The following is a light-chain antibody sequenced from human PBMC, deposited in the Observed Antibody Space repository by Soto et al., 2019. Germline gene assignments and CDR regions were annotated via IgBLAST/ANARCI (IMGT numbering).Light chain of an antibody. CDR3: AAWDDTLNGVV. J-gene: IGLJ2*01. CDR2: HGN. Sequence: QAVLTQPPSASGTPGQRVTISCSGSSSNIGSNPVYWYQQLPGAAPKLLIYHGNQRPSGVPDRFSGSKSGTSASLAIGGLQSEDEADYFCAAWDDTLNGVVFGGGTKLTVL. V-gene: IGLV1-44*01. CDR1: SSNIGSNP.